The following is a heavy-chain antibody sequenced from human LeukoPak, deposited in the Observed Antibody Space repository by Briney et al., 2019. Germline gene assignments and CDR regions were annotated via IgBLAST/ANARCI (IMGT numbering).Heavy chain of an antibody. V-gene: IGHV3-53*01. CDR3: ARGVVPAATGLDY. J-gene: IGHJ4*02. CDR2: IYSGGSA. CDR1: XFTVSSXX. Sequence: LSXXASXFTVSSXXMSXVRQXPGXXLXXVSVIYSGGSAYYADSVKGRFTISRDNSKNTLYLQMNSLRAEDTAVYYCARGVVPAATGLDYWGQGTLVTVSS. D-gene: IGHD2-2*01.